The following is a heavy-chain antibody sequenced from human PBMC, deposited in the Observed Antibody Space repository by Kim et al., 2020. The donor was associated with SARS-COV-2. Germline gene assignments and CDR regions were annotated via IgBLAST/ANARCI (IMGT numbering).Heavy chain of an antibody. D-gene: IGHD4-17*01. V-gene: IGHV1-58*01. CDR3: AAEATVTRDDAFDI. CDR2: IVVGSGNT. Sequence: SVKVSCKASGFTFTSSAVQWVRQARGQRLEWIGWIVVGSGNTNYAQKFQERVTITRDMSTSTAYMEVSSLRSEDTAVYYCAAEATVTRDDAFDIWGQGTMVTVSS. CDR1: GFTFTSSA. J-gene: IGHJ3*02.